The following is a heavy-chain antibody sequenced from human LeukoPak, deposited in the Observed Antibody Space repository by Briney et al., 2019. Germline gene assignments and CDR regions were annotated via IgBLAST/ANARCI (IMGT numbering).Heavy chain of an antibody. V-gene: IGHV4-38-2*01. Sequence: PSETLPLTCAVSGYSISSGYYWGWIRQPPGKGLEWIGSIYYSGSTYYNPSLKSRVTISVDTSKNQFSLKLSSVTAADTAVYYCARHYRSDDANPFDPWGQGTLVTVSS. D-gene: IGHD3-16*02. CDR1: GYSISSGYY. CDR2: IYYSGST. CDR3: ARHYRSDDANPFDP. J-gene: IGHJ5*02.